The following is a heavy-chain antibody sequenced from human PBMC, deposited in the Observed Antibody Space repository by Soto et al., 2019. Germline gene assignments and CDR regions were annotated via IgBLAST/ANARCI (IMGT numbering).Heavy chain of an antibody. V-gene: IGHV4-39*01. J-gene: IGHJ5*02. CDR1: GGSISSSSYY. Sequence: SETLSHTCTVSGGSISSSSYYWGWIRQPPGKGLEWIGSIYYSGSTYYNPSLKSRFTISVDTSKNQFSLKLSSVTAADTAVYYCALFFQSPSLFDPWGQGTLVTVSS. D-gene: IGHD3-3*01. CDR3: ALFFQSPSLFDP. CDR2: IYYSGST.